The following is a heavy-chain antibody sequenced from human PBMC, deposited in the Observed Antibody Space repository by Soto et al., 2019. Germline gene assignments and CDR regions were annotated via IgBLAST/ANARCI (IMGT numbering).Heavy chain of an antibody. J-gene: IGHJ1*01. D-gene: IGHD3-22*01. Sequence: GGSLRLSCAASGFSFKHYTMHWVRQAPGKGLEWVSLINWDGGSSYYADSVKGRFTISRDNSKNFLILQMNSLRTEDTALYYCAKGDDSSGFFAEYFHHWGQGTLVTVSS. CDR3: AKGDDSSGFFAEYFHH. CDR2: INWDGGSS. CDR1: GFSFKHYT. V-gene: IGHV3-43*01.